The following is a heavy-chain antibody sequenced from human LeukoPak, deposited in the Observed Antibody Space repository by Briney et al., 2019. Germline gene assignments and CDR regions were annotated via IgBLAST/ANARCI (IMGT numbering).Heavy chain of an antibody. CDR2: INHSGST. V-gene: IGHV4-34*01. CDR3: ARRGSTGTTTVDY. CDR1: GESFSGYY. J-gene: IGHJ4*02. D-gene: IGHD1-1*01. Sequence: PSETLSLTCAVYGESFSGYYWTWTRQPPGKGLEWIGQINHSGSTNYNLSLKSRVTISVATSKNQFSLNLNSVTAADTAVYYCARRGSTGTTTVDYWGQGTLVTVSS.